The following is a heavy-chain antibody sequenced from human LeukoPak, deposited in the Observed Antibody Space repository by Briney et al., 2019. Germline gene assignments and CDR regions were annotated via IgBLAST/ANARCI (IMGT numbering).Heavy chain of an antibody. Sequence: GGSLRLSCAASGFTFSTFGMHWVRQAPGKGLEWVAVIWYDGNNEYYADSVKGRFAISRDNSNNTLFLQMYSLRAEDTAVYYCAKDSCSSLDHWGQGTLVTVSS. CDR1: GFTFSTFG. J-gene: IGHJ4*02. CDR3: AKDSCSSLDH. CDR2: IWYDGNNE. D-gene: IGHD6-6*01. V-gene: IGHV3-33*06.